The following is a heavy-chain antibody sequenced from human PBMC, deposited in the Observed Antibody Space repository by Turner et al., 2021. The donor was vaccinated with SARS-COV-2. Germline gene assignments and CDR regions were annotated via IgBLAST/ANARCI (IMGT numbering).Heavy chain of an antibody. Sequence: QLQLQESGPGLVKPSETLSLTCTVSGGSISSSSYYWGRLRQPPGKGLEWLGGIYYSGSTYYTPSLKSRVTISVDTSKNQFSLKLSSVTAADTAVYYCATEMATISRYYYYGMDVWGQGTTVTVSS. CDR3: ATEMATISRYYYYGMDV. J-gene: IGHJ6*02. D-gene: IGHD5-12*01. V-gene: IGHV4-39*02. CDR2: IYYSGST. CDR1: GGSISSSSYY.